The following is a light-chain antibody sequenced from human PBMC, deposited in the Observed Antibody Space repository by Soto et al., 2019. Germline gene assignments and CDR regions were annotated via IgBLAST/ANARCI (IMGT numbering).Light chain of an antibody. V-gene: IGKV3-20*01. J-gene: IGKJ1*01. CDR3: QQYGGSPRT. Sequence: EIVLTQSPGTLSLSPGEGATLSCRASQSVGGTFLAWYQHKGGQAPRLLIHGASNRATGIPDRFSGSGSGTDFTLTISRLEPEDFAVYYCQQYGGSPRTFCQGSKVDIK. CDR2: GAS. CDR1: QSVGGTF.